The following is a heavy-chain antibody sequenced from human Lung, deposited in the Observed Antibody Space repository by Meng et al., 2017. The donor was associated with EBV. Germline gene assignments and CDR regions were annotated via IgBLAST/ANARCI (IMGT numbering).Heavy chain of an antibody. J-gene: IGHJ5*02. CDR3: ARGITMVRGVPGHWFDP. V-gene: IGHV4-4*07. CDR1: GGSFNNYY. CDR2: IQTSGNT. Sequence: GQRQESGPGLVKPSETLSLTCTVSGGSFNNYYWSWIRQPAGKGLEWIGHIQTSGNTNYNPSLKSRITMSMDTSKNHFSLNLSSVTAADTAVYYCARGITMVRGVPGHWFDPWGQGTLVTVSS. D-gene: IGHD3-10*01.